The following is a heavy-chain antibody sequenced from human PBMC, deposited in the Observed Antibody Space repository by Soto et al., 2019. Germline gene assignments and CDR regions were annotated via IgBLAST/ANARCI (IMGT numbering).Heavy chain of an antibody. CDR1: GFSFSSYW. V-gene: IGHV3-7*01. Sequence: EVQLVESGGGLVQRGGSLRLSCAASGFSFSSYWMSWVRQAPGKGPEWVANIKQDGSEKYFVESVKGRFTISRDKAKNSLYLQMNSLRVEDMAVYYCANMEYGDYGTGAFDIWGQGTRVTVSS. CDR2: IKQDGSEK. D-gene: IGHD4-17*01. CDR3: ANMEYGDYGTGAFDI. J-gene: IGHJ3*02.